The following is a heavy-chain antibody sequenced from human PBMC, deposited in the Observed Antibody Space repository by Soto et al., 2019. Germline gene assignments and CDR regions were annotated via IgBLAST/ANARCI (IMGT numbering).Heavy chain of an antibody. V-gene: IGHV2-5*02. CDR2: IYWDDDK. CDR1: GFSLSTTGVG. J-gene: IGHJ4*02. D-gene: IGHD3-3*01. CDR3: AHRRVGREVDY. Sequence: QITLKESGPTLVKPTQTLTLTCTFSGFSLSTTGVGVGWIRQPPGKALEWLALIYWDDDKRYSPSLKSRLTITEVTSKNQVVLTMTNVYPVDTGTYFCAHRRVGREVDYWGQGTLVTVS.